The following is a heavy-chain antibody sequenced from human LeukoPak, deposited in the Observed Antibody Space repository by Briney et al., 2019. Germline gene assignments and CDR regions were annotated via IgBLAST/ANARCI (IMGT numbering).Heavy chain of an antibody. CDR2: ISGSGGST. V-gene: IGHV3-23*01. D-gene: IGHD5-12*01. CDR1: GFTFSSYA. Sequence: GGSLRLSCAASGFTFSSYAMSWVRQAPGKGLEWVSAISGSGGSTYYADSVKGRFTISRDNSKNTLYLQMNSLRAEDTAVYYCAKNSGYDSGLTNDYWGQGTLVTVSS. CDR3: AKNSGYDSGLTNDY. J-gene: IGHJ4*02.